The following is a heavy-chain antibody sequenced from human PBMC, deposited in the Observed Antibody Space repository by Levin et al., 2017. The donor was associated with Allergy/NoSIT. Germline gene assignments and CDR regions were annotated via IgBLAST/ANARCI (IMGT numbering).Heavy chain of an antibody. Sequence: GGSLRLSCAASGFTLRDAWMSWVRQAPGKGLEWLGRIKSKSAGGTIDYAAPVKGRFSISRDDSKNTLYLQVNSLKTEDTAVYYCMTVYSDDWGQGTLVTVSS. CDR1: GFTLRDAW. CDR3: MTVYSDD. J-gene: IGHJ4*02. CDR2: IKSKSAGGTI. V-gene: IGHV3-15*01.